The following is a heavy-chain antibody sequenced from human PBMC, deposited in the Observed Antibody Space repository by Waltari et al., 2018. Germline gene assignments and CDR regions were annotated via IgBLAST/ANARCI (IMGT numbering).Heavy chain of an antibody. CDR1: GYSFRDHS. CDR2: INTRSGAT. D-gene: IGHD2-2*03. Sequence: VQLVQSGAAVRKPGASVKISCHSSGYSFRDHSMSWARQAPGQGLEWVGWINTRSGATSFAQKFEGRITLTTDVSITTAYMELTSLTAEDTAVYYCAAGPMNAWIKILGWFDPWGQGTLVTVSS. J-gene: IGHJ5*02. V-gene: IGHV1-2*02. CDR3: AAGPMNAWIKILGWFDP.